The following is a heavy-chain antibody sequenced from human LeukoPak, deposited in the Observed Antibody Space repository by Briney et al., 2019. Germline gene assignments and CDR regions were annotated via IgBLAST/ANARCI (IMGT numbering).Heavy chain of an antibody. CDR2: ISSDGSST. J-gene: IGHJ4*02. CDR1: GFTFSKFW. D-gene: IGHD1-26*01. Sequence: GSLRLSCAGSGFTFSKFWMAWVRQAPGEGLGWVSGISSDGSSTTYADSVKGRFTISRDNAKNTLYLQMNSLRAEDTAVYYCARGYSGSYRVDYWGQGTLVTVSS. V-gene: IGHV3-74*01. CDR3: ARGYSGSYRVDY.